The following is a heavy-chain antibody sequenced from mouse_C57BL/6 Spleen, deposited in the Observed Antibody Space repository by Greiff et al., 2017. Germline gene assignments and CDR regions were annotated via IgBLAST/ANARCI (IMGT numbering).Heavy chain of an antibody. CDR3: ARLKDDGYYVGFDY. CDR1: GFTFSSYG. J-gene: IGHJ3*01. CDR2: ISSGGSYT. V-gene: IGHV5-6*02. Sequence: DVMLVESGGDLVKPGGSLKLSCAASGFTFSSYGMSWVRQTPDKRLEWVATISSGGSYTYYPDSVKGRFTISRDNAKNTLYLQMSSLKSEDTAMYYYARLKDDGYYVGFDYWGQGTLVTVSA. D-gene: IGHD2-3*01.